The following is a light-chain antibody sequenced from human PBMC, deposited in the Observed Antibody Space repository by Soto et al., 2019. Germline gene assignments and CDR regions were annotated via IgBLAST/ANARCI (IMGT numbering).Light chain of an antibody. CDR1: KLGHKY. CDR3: QAWDSSTAV. J-gene: IGLJ7*01. V-gene: IGLV3-1*01. CDR2: QDN. Sequence: SYELTQPPSVSVSPGQTASITCSGDKLGHKYACWYQQKPGQSPVLVIYQDNKRPSGNPERFSGSNSGNTATLTISGTQAMDEADYYCQAWDSSTAVFGGGTQLTVL.